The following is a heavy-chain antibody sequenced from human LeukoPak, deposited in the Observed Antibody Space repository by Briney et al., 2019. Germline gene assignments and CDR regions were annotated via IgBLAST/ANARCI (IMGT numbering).Heavy chain of an antibody. CDR1: GYTFTSYY. J-gene: IGHJ3*02. Sequence: ASVKVSCKASGYTFTSYYMHWVRQAPGQGLEWMGIINPSGGSTSYAQKFQGRVTMTRDMSTSTVYMELSSLRSEDTAVYYCARELQLNDFWSGYTPAGAFDIWGPGTMVTVSS. V-gene: IGHV1-46*01. D-gene: IGHD3-3*01. CDR2: INPSGGST. CDR3: ARELQLNDFWSGYTPAGAFDI.